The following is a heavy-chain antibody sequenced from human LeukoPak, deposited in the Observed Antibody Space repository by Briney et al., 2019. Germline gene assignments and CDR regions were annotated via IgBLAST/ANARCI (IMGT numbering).Heavy chain of an antibody. J-gene: IGHJ3*02. Sequence: SETLSLTCTVSGGSINTYFWSWIRQPPGKGLEWIGYIYYSGSTNYNPSLKSRVTISVDTSKNQFSLKLSSVTAADTAVYYCARDDVYYYDSSGPGAFDIWGQGTMVTVSS. V-gene: IGHV4-59*01. CDR2: IYYSGST. CDR1: GGSINTYF. CDR3: ARDDVYYYDSSGPGAFDI. D-gene: IGHD3-22*01.